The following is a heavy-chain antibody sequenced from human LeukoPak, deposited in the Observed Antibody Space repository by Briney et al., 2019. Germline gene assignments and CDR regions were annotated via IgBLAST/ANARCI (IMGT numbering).Heavy chain of an antibody. J-gene: IGHJ3*02. D-gene: IGHD3-3*01. V-gene: IGHV3-7*01. CDR3: ARGGPYDFWSGFHNDAFDI. Sequence: GGSLRLSCAASGFTFSSYWMSWVRQAPGKGLEWVANIKQDGSEKYYVDSVKGRFTISRDNAKNSLYLQMNSLRAEDTAVYYCARGGPYDFWSGFHNDAFDIWGQGTMVTVSS. CDR1: GFTFSSYW. CDR2: IKQDGSEK.